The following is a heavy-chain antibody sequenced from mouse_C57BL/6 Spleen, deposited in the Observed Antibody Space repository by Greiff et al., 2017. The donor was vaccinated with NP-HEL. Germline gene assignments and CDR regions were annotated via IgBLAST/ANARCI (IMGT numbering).Heavy chain of an antibody. J-gene: IGHJ2*01. CDR3: ARRRGYLALDY. D-gene: IGHD2-2*01. V-gene: IGHV1-52*01. CDR2: IDPSDSET. Sequence: QVQLQQPGAELVRPGSSVKLSCKASGYTFTSYWMHWVKQRPIQGLEWIGNIDPSDSETHYNQKFKDKATLTVDKSSSTAYMQLSSLTSEDSAVYYCARRRGYLALDYWGQGTTLTVSS. CDR1: GYTFTSYW.